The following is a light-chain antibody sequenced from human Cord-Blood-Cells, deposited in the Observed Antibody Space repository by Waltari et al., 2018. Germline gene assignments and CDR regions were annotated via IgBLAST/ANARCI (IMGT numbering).Light chain of an antibody. CDR2: SPS. J-gene: IGLJ2*01. V-gene: IGLV7-43*01. Sequence: QTVVTQEPSLTVSPGGTVTLTCASSTGAVTSGYSPNWFQRKPGQAPRALIYSPSNKNSWTPARFSGSLLGGKAALTLSGVQPEDEAEYYCLLYYGGAQLVFGGGTKLTVL. CDR3: LLYYGGAQLV. CDR1: TGAVTSGYS.